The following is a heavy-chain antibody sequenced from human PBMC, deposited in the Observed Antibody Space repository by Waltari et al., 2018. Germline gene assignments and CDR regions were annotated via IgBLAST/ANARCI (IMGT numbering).Heavy chain of an antibody. CDR2: INHRGST. Sequence: QVQLQQWGAGLLKPSETLSLTCAVYGGSFSGYYWSWIRQPPGKGLEWIGEINHRGSTNYNPSLKSRVTISVDTSKNQFSLKLSSVTAADTAVYYCARGSRDVVVPAPQWGHYYYYYMDVWGKGTTVTISS. V-gene: IGHV4-34*01. J-gene: IGHJ6*03. CDR1: GGSFSGYY. CDR3: ARGSRDVVVPAPQWGHYYYYYMDV. D-gene: IGHD2-2*01.